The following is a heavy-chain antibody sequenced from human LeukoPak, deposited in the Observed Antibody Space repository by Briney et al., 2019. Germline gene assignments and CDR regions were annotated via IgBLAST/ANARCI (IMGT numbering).Heavy chain of an antibody. V-gene: IGHV4-59*01. CDR1: GGSISSYY. D-gene: IGHD1-26*01. CDR3: ARDQMGAYRN. CDR2: IYYSGST. Sequence: SETLSLTCTVSGGSISSYYWSWIRQPPGKGLEWIGYIYYSGSTNYNPSLKSRVTISVDTSKSQFSLKLSSVTAADTAVYYCARDQMGAYRNWGQGTLVTVSS. J-gene: IGHJ4*02.